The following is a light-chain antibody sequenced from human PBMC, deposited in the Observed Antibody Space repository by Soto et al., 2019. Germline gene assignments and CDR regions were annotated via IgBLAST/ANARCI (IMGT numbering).Light chain of an antibody. CDR3: YSYRGYYTRV. CDR2: EAS. Sequence: QSVLTQPASVSGSPGQSITISCTGTSSDVGGYNFVSWYQQHPGRAPKLLIYEASRRPSGVSNRFSGSKSGDTASLTISGLQAEDEADYYCYSYRGYYTRVFGTGTKVTVL. CDR1: SSDVGGYNF. V-gene: IGLV2-14*01. J-gene: IGLJ1*01.